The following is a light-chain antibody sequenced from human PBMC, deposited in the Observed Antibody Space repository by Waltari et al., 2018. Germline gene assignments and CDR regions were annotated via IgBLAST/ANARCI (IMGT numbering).Light chain of an antibody. CDR3: QQYNNWPRRT. J-gene: IGKJ2*01. CDR1: QSVSSN. CDR2: GAS. V-gene: IGKV3-15*01. Sequence: EIVMTQSPATLSVSPGERATLSCRASQSVSSNLAWYQHKPGQAPRLLSYGASTRATGFPARFSGSGSGTEFTLTISSLQSEDFAVYYCQQYNNWPRRTFAQGTKVEIK.